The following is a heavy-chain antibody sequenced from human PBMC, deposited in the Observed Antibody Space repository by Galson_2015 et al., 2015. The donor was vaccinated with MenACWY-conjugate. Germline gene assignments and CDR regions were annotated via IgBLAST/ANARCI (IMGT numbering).Heavy chain of an antibody. CDR3: AREPDDYGSFDL. CDR1: GDSVSTNSVA. D-gene: IGHD4/OR15-4a*01. Sequence: CAISGDSVSTNSVAWNWIRQSPLRGLEWLGRTYYRSKWYYDYVASVRSRISINPDTSKNQVSLQLNSVTPEDTAVYYCAREPDDYGSFDLWGRGTLVTVSS. V-gene: IGHV6-1*01. J-gene: IGHJ2*01. CDR2: TYYRSKWYY.